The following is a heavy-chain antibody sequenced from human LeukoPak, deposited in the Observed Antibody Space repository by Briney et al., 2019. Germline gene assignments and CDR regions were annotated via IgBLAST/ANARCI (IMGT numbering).Heavy chain of an antibody. D-gene: IGHD2-15*01. CDR3: AKAGDIVVVVAAFDY. V-gene: IGHV3-30*18. J-gene: IGHJ4*02. Sequence: GRSLRLSCAASGFTFSSYGMHWVRQAPGKGLEWVAVISYDGSNKYYADSVKGRFTISSDNSKNTLYLQMNSLRAEDTAVYYCAKAGDIVVVVAAFDYWGQGTLVTVSS. CDR2: ISYDGSNK. CDR1: GFTFSSYG.